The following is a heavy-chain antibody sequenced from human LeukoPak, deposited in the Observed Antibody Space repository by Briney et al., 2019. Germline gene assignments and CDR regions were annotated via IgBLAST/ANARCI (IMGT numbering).Heavy chain of an antibody. CDR1: GFTFSSYA. CDR3: AKDSYYYGSGTFDY. V-gene: IGHV3-23*01. Sequence: GGSLRLSCAASGFTFSSYAMSWVRQAPGKGLEWVSAISGSGGNTYYADSVKGRFTISRDNSKNTLYLQMNSLRAEDTAVYYCAKDSYYYGSGTFDYWGQGTLVTVSS. CDR2: ISGSGGNT. D-gene: IGHD3-10*01. J-gene: IGHJ4*02.